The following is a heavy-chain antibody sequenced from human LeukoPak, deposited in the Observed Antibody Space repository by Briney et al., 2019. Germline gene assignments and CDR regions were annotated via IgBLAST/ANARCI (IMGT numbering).Heavy chain of an antibody. J-gene: IGHJ4*02. D-gene: IGHD3-10*01. V-gene: IGHV3-7*01. CDR1: GFSLRNYW. CDR3: ARGGHRQKEF. CDR2: INPDGSGK. Sequence: GGSLRLSCAVSGFSLRNYWMTWVRQSPGKGLEWVAIINPDGSGKYSVDSVKGRFTISRDNAKNSLYLQMSSLRAEDTAVYYCARGGHRQKEFWGQGTLVTVSS.